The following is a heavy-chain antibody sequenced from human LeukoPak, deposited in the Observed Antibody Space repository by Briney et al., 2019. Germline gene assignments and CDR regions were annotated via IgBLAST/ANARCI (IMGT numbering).Heavy chain of an antibody. CDR3: AKGSARYDY. V-gene: IGHV3-23*01. D-gene: IGHD5-24*01. CDR1: GFTFSIYA. Sequence: GGSLRLPCAASGFTFSIYAMSWVRQAPGKGLEWVSSINGGGGTTNYADSVKGRFTISRDNSKNTLYLQMNSLRAEDTAVYYCAKGSARYDYWGQGTLVTVSS. CDR2: INGGGGTT. J-gene: IGHJ4*02.